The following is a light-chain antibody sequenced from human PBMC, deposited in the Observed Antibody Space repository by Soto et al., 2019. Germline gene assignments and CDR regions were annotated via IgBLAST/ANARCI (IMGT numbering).Light chain of an antibody. CDR2: GAS. J-gene: IGKJ3*01. V-gene: IGKV3-20*01. Sequence: SASQSVTSTSLAWYQQKPAQAPSLLIYGASSRATGIPDRFTGSGSGTDFTLTISTLEPEDLAVYYCPQYGSSLFGPGTKVDI. CDR3: PQYGSSL. CDR1: QSVTSTS.